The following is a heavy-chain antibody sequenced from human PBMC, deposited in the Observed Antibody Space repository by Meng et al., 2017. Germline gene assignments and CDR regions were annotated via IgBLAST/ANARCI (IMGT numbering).Heavy chain of an antibody. CDR3: ARGYHYYYDSSGPFNWFDP. CDR2: IYYSGST. V-gene: IGHV4-39*07. Sequence: LPPRESGPGLVKPSAPLSLPCPVAGGSISSSSYYWGWIRQPPGKGLEWIGSIYYSGSTYYNPSLKSRVTISVDTSKNQFSLKLSSVTAADTAVYYCARGYHYYYDSSGPFNWFDPWGQGTLVTASS. D-gene: IGHD3-22*01. J-gene: IGHJ5*02. CDR1: GGSISSSSYY.